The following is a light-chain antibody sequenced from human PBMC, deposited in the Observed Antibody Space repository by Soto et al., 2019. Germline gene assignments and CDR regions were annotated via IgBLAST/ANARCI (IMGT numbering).Light chain of an antibody. J-gene: IGKJ1*01. CDR1: QSISGW. CDR2: DAS. V-gene: IGKV1-5*01. CDR3: QHYNSYSPA. Sequence: DIQMTQSPSTLSASVGDRVTITCRASQSISGWLAWYQHKPGKAPKLLIFDASSLESGVPSRFSGSVSGTEFTLTISSLQPDDFATYYCQHYNSYSPAFGQGTKVDIK.